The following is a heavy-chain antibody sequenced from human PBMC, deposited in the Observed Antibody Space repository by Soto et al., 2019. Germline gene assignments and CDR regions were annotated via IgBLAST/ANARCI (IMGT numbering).Heavy chain of an antibody. Sequence: ASVKVSCKASGYTFTRYYMHWVRQAPGQGLEWMGIINPSGGSTSYAQKFQGRVTMTRDTSTSTVYMELSSLRSDDTAVYYCARDGYYYPAADYWGQGTLVTVSS. CDR1: GYTFTRYY. D-gene: IGHD3-22*01. CDR2: INPSGGST. CDR3: ARDGYYYPAADY. V-gene: IGHV1-46*01. J-gene: IGHJ4*02.